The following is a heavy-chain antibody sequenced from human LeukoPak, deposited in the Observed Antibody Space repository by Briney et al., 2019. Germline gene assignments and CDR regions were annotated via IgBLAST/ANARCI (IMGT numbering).Heavy chain of an antibody. CDR3: ARGRFSGSYSIGFDP. Sequence: SATLSLTWTMCAVSINSEDWGWLRHPPGKGLEWLGYIYYSGTTNYNTSLKSRVTISVDTSKNQFSLKLSSGTAADTAVYYCARGRFSGSYSIGFDPWGQGTLVTVLS. CDR1: AVSINSED. V-gene: IGHV4-59*01. J-gene: IGHJ5*02. CDR2: IYYSGTT. D-gene: IGHD1-26*01.